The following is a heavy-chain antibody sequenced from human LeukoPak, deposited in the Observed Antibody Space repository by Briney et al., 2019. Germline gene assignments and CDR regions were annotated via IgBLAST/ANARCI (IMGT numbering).Heavy chain of an antibody. CDR2: IIPIFGTA. V-gene: IGHV1-69*13. Sequence: PGASVKVSCKASGYTFTSYGISWVRQAPGQGLEWMGGIIPIFGTANYAQKFQGRVTITADESTSTAYMELSSLRSEDTAVYYCARGAPDYYDSSGYSPFDYWGQGTLVTVSS. D-gene: IGHD3-22*01. CDR3: ARGAPDYYDSSGYSPFDY. CDR1: GYTFTSYG. J-gene: IGHJ4*02.